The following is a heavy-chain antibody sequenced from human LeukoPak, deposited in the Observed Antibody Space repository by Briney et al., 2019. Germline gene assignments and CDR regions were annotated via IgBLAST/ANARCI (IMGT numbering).Heavy chain of an antibody. CDR1: GFTFSDYY. Sequence: GGSLRLSCAASGFTFSDYYMSWIRQAPGKGLEWVSYISSSGSTIYYADSVKGRSTIPRDNAKNSLYLQMNSLRAEDTAVYYCARAGYRGPYDYWGQGTLVTVSS. CDR3: ARAGYRGPYDY. V-gene: IGHV3-11*01. CDR2: ISSSGSTI. J-gene: IGHJ4*02. D-gene: IGHD6-13*01.